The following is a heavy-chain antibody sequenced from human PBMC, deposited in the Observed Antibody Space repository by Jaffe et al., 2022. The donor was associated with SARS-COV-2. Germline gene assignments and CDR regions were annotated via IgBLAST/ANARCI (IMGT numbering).Heavy chain of an antibody. V-gene: IGHV4-39*01. CDR3: ARIAAAAGSLRPYYFKY. J-gene: IGHJ4*02. CDR1: GGSISSSDCY. D-gene: IGHD6-13*01. CDR2: IYYTGNT. Sequence: QLQLQESGPGLVKPSETLSLTCTVSGGSISSSDCYWGWIRQPPGKGPEWIGSIYYTGNTHYNPSLSSRVTISVDTSKNRFSLQLTSLAAADTAVYYCARIAAAAGSLRPYYFKYWGQGTLVTVSS.